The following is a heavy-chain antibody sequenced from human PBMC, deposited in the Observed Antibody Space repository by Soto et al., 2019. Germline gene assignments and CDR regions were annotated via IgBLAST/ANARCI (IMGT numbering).Heavy chain of an antibody. D-gene: IGHD2-2*01. Sequence: GGSLRLSCAASGFTFSDHYMDWVRQAPGKGLEWVGRTRNKANSYTTEYAASGKGRFTISRDDSKNSLYLQMNSRKTEDTAVYYCARGSCSGTSCYAFDIWGQGTMVTVS. J-gene: IGHJ3*02. CDR1: GFTFSDHY. CDR3: ARGSCSGTSCYAFDI. V-gene: IGHV3-72*01. CDR2: TRNKANSYTT.